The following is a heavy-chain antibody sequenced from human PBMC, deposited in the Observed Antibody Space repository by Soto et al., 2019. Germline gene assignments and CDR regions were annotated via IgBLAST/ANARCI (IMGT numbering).Heavy chain of an antibody. D-gene: IGHD3-16*02. CDR3: ARRDSPPHYRY. V-gene: IGHV4-39*01. J-gene: IGHJ4*02. Sequence: QLQLQESGPGLVKPSETLSLTCTVSGGSISCSSYYWGWIRQPPGKGLEWIGSIYYSGSTYYNPSLKRPDTISVDTSNNQFSLNLSSVTAADTAVYYCARRDSPPHYRYWGQGTLVSVSS. CDR1: GGSISCSSYY. CDR2: IYYSGST.